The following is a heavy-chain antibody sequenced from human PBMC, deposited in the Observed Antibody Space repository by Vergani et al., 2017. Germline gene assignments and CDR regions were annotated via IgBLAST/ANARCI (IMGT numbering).Heavy chain of an antibody. Sequence: EVQLLESGEGLVRPGGSLRLSCAASGFTFSTTVMNWVRQAPGKGLEWVSSSSVSGGNAYYADSVKGRFTISRDNSRDTCYLQMNSLRPNDTAIYYCAIDERVGGNYGWFDPWGQGTLVTVSP. CDR2: SSVSGGNA. J-gene: IGHJ5*02. D-gene: IGHD3-10*01. V-gene: IGHV3-23*01. CDR3: AIDERVGGNYGWFDP. CDR1: GFTFSTTV.